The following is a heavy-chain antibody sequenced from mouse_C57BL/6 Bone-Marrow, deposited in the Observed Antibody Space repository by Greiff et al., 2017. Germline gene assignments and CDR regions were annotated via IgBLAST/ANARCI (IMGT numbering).Heavy chain of an antibody. Sequence: QVQLKESGAELAKPGASVKLSCKASGYTFTSYWMHWVKQRPGQGLEWIGYINPSSGYTKYNQKFKDKATLTADKSSSTAYMQLRSLTYEDSAVYYCARSGDYDGAWFAYWGQGTLVTVSA. J-gene: IGHJ3*01. D-gene: IGHD2-4*01. V-gene: IGHV1-7*01. CDR3: ARSGDYDGAWFAY. CDR1: GYTFTSYW. CDR2: INPSSGYT.